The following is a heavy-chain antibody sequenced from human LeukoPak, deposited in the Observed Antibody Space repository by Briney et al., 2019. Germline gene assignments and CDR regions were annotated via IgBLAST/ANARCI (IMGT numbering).Heavy chain of an antibody. V-gene: IGHV3-30*03. CDR1: GFTFNSYG. Sequence: GTSLRLTCAASGFTFNSYGMHWVRRAPGKGLEWVAVISYDGSNKYYADSVKGRFTISRDNAKNSLYLQMNSLRADDTAVYFCARVFVVVVPAGFDYWGQGTLVTVSS. J-gene: IGHJ4*02. D-gene: IGHD2-15*01. CDR3: ARVFVVVVPAGFDY. CDR2: ISYDGSNK.